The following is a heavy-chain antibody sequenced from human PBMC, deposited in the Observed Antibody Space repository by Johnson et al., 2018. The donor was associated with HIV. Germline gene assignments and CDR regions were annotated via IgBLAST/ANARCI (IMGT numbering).Heavy chain of an antibody. V-gene: IGHV3-13*01. CDR1: GFTFSSYD. J-gene: IGHJ3*02. CDR2: IGTAGDT. CDR3: ARDLGYNFWSGYRDDAFDI. D-gene: IGHD3-3*01. Sequence: VQLVESGGGLVQPGGSLRLSCAASGFTFSSYDMHWVRQATGKGLEWVSAIGTAGDTYYPGSVKGRFTISRDNSKNTLYLQMNSLRAEDTAVYYCARDLGYNFWSGYRDDAFDIWGQGTMVTVSS.